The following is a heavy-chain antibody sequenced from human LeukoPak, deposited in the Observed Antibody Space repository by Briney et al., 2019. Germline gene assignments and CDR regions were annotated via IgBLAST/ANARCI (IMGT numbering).Heavy chain of an antibody. Sequence: GGSLRLSCAASGFTFSDYYMSWIRQAPGKGLEWLSHISSGSSYTSYADSGKGRFTISRDNSKNTLYLQMNSLRVEDTAVYYCARDHWNYHAFDYWGQGTLVTVSS. J-gene: IGHJ4*02. CDR2: ISSGSSYT. CDR3: ARDHWNYHAFDY. CDR1: GFTFSDYY. V-gene: IGHV3-11*05. D-gene: IGHD1-7*01.